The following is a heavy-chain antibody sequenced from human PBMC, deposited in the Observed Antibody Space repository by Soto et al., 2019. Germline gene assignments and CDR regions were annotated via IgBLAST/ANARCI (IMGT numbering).Heavy chain of an antibody. CDR3: AKDGAPHRGIYGMDV. CDR2: ISYDGSNK. Sequence: QVQLVESGGGVVQPGRSLRLSCAASGFTFSSYGMHWVRQAPGKGLEWVAVISYDGSNKYYADSVKGRFTISRDNSKNTLYLQMNSLRAEDTAVYYCAKDGAPHRGIYGMDVWGQGTTVTVSS. CDR1: GFTFSSYG. D-gene: IGHD2-15*01. J-gene: IGHJ6*02. V-gene: IGHV3-30*18.